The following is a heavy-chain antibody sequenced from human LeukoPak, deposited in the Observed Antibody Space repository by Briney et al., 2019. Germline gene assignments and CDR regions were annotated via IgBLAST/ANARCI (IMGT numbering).Heavy chain of an antibody. D-gene: IGHD3-9*01. Sequence: GESLKISCKASGYSFTTHWIGWVRQMPGKGLEWMGFIYPGDSHIKYSPSFQGQVTISVDKSINTAYLQWNSLKASDTAMYYCARGDHGYYDILTAFFVYWGQGTLVIVSS. J-gene: IGHJ4*02. CDR3: ARGDHGYYDILTAFFVY. CDR2: IYPGDSHI. V-gene: IGHV5-51*01. CDR1: GYSFTTHW.